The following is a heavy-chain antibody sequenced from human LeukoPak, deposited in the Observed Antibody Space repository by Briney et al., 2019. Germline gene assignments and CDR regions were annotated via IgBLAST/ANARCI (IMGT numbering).Heavy chain of an antibody. CDR2: INHSGST. D-gene: IGHD3-22*01. Sequence: PETLSLTCAVYGGSFSGYYWSWIRQPPGKGLEWIGEINHSGSTNYNPSLKSRVTISVDTSKNQFSLKLSSVTAADTAVYYCARGRNYYRGAFDIWGQGTMVTVSS. V-gene: IGHV4-34*01. CDR1: GGSFSGYY. CDR3: ARGRNYYRGAFDI. J-gene: IGHJ3*02.